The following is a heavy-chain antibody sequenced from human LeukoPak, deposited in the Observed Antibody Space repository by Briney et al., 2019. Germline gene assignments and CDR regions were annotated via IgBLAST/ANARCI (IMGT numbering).Heavy chain of an antibody. D-gene: IGHD3-9*01. V-gene: IGHV3-11*01. J-gene: IGHJ6*02. CDR1: GFTFSDYN. CDR3: ARSIGLTGGGVDV. Sequence: GGSLRLSCAASGFTFSDYNMNWVRQAPGKGLEWVSYITDSGNTIHYADSVKGRFTISRDNAKNSLYLQMNSLRAEDTAVYYCARSIGLTGGGVDVWGQGTAVTVSS. CDR2: ITDSGNTI.